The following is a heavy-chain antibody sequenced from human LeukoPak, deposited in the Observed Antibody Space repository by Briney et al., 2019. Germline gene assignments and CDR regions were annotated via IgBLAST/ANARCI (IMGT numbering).Heavy chain of an antibody. J-gene: IGHJ4*02. D-gene: IGHD6-13*01. CDR3: ARMLAATGSGFDY. CDR1: GYSFTNYW. V-gene: IGHV5-51*01. Sequence: GESLKISCQGSGYSFTNYWIGWVRQMPGKGLEWMGIIYPGDSDTRYSPSFQGQVSISADKSISTAYLQWSSLEASDTAMYYCARMLAATGSGFDYWGQGTLVTVSS. CDR2: IYPGDSDT.